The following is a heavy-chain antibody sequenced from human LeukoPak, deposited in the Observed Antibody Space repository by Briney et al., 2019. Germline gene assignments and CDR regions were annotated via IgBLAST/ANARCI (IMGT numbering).Heavy chain of an antibody. V-gene: IGHV3-21*01. CDR3: AIPDIAVAGRVY. CDR2: ISSSSSYI. J-gene: IGHJ4*02. D-gene: IGHD6-19*01. Sequence: GGSLRLSCAASGFTFSSYNMNWVRQAPGKGLEWVSSISSSSSYIYYADSVKGRFTISRDNAKNSLYLQMNSLRAEDTAVYYCAIPDIAVAGRVYWGQGTLVTVSS. CDR1: GFTFSSYN.